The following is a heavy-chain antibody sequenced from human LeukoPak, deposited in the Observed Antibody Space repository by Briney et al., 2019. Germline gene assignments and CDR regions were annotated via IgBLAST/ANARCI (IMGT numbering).Heavy chain of an antibody. D-gene: IGHD3-22*01. V-gene: IGHV1-58*02. CDR3: AAVFGSGYYYYFDY. CDR1: GFTFTSSS. CDR2: IAVGSGNT. J-gene: IGHJ4*02. Sequence: SVKVSCKASGFTFTSSSMQWVRQARGQRLEWIGWIAVGSGNTNYAQKFQGRVTITRDMSTSTAYMELSSLRPEDTALYYCAAVFGSGYYYYFDYWGQGNLDSVSS.